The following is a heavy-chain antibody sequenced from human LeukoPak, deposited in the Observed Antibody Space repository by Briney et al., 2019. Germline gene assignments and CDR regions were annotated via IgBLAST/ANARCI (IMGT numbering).Heavy chain of an antibody. J-gene: IGHJ4*02. V-gene: IGHV3-74*01. CDR1: GFTFSKYW. CDR3: ATKRWLAPPPDS. Sequence: GGSLRLSCAASGFTFSKYWMLWGRQAPGKGLERVSRINTDVTVTTYADSVKGRSTVSSDTADNTMFLQMNSVRDEDTAVYYCATKRWLAPPPDSWGQGTPVTVSS. CDR2: INTDVTVT. D-gene: IGHD6-19*01.